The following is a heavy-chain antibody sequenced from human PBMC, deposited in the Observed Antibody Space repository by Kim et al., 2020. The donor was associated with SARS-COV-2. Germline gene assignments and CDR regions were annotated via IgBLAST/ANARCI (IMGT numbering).Heavy chain of an antibody. CDR3: VRGPPGAEAGRLDS. V-gene: IGHV3-7*03. Sequence: GGSLRLSCAASGFTFSNYWMNWVRQAPGKGLEWVANIKQDGSELYYVDSVRGRFTISRDNAQNSLSLQMSSLRADDTAVYYCVRGPPGAEAGRLDSWGQGTLVTVSS. CDR2: IKQDGSEL. J-gene: IGHJ4*02. D-gene: IGHD6-13*01. CDR1: GFTFSNYW.